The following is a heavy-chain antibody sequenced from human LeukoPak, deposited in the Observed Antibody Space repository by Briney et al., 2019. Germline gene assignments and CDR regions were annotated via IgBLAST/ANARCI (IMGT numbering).Heavy chain of an antibody. J-gene: IGHJ4*02. CDR1: GGSINSYY. V-gene: IGHV4-59*01. Sequence: SETLSLTCTVAGGSINSYYWSWVRQPPGKGLGWLGYIYYRGSTNYSPSLKGRVTISVDTSKNQFSLKLSSVTAAAPAVFYCARGLAAAGTSYFDYWGQGTRVSVSS. CDR3: ARGLAAAGTSYFDY. D-gene: IGHD6-13*01. CDR2: IYYRGST.